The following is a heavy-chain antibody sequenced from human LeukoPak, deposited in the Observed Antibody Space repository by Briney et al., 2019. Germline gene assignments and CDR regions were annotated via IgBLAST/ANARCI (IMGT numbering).Heavy chain of an antibody. Sequence: GGSLRLSCAASGFVFTNYVMNWVRQAPGGGLEWVSGISRSGDVTYYADSVKGRFTISRDNSKNTLFLQIDGLKAEDTAIYYCAKDRDDYGDFAFDYWGQGTLVTVSS. CDR1: GFVFTNYV. V-gene: IGHV3-23*01. D-gene: IGHD4-17*01. J-gene: IGHJ4*02. CDR2: ISRSGDVT. CDR3: AKDRDDYGDFAFDY.